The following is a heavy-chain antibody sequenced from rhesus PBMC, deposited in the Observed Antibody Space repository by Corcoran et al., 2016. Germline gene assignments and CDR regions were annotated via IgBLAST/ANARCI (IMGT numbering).Heavy chain of an antibody. V-gene: IGHV4-160*01. Sequence: QVQLQQWGEGLVKPSETLSLTCAVYGGSISSNYWSWIRQPPGKGLAWIGRIRSGGSTNYNPSLKSRVTISIDTSKNQFSLKLSSVTAADTAVYYCARDVGSWSPYFDYWGQGVLVTVSS. CDR1: GGSISSNY. CDR3: ARDVGSWSPYFDY. CDR2: IRSGGST. J-gene: IGHJ4*01. D-gene: IGHD6-13*01.